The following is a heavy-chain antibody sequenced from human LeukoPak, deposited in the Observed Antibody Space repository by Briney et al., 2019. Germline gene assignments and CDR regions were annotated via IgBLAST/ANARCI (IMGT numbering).Heavy chain of an antibody. CDR2: INPNSGGT. V-gene: IGHV1-2*02. J-gene: IGHJ4*02. Sequence: ASVKVSCKASGYTFTGYYMHWVRQAPGQGLEWMGWINPNSGGTNYAQKFQGRVTMTRDTSISTAYMELSRLRSDDTAVYYCASLGYSNYYDSSGYLTYHPFWGQGTLVTVSS. CDR1: GYTFTGYY. CDR3: ASLGYSNYYDSSGYLTYHPF. D-gene: IGHD3-22*01.